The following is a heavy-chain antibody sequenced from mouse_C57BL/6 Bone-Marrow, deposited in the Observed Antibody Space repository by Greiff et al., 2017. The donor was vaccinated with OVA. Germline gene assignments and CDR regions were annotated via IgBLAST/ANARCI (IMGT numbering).Heavy chain of an antibody. Sequence: EVQLQQSGPVLVKPGASVKMSCKASGYTFTDYYMNWVKQSHGKSLEWIGVINPYNGGTSYNQKFKGKATLTVDKSSSTAYMELNSLTSEDSAVYYCASPHYSKMGYAMDYWGQGTSVTVSS. D-gene: IGHD2-5*01. V-gene: IGHV1-19*01. CDR1: GYTFTDYY. J-gene: IGHJ4*01. CDR3: ASPHYSKMGYAMDY. CDR2: INPYNGGT.